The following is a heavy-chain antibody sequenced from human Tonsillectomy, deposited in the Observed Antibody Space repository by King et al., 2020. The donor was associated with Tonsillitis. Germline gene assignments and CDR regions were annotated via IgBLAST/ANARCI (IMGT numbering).Heavy chain of an antibody. D-gene: IGHD5-18*01. Sequence: VQLVESGGGVVQPGGSLRLSCVASGFTFSSYGMHWVRQAPGKGLEWVAIVRYDGSNKYYVDSVKGRFTISRDNSKNTLYLQMNSLRAEDTAVYYCAKDRGYTYGDFDHWGQGTLVTVSS. V-gene: IGHV3-30*02. CDR1: GFTFSSYG. CDR3: AKDRGYTYGDFDH. J-gene: IGHJ4*02. CDR2: VRYDGSNK.